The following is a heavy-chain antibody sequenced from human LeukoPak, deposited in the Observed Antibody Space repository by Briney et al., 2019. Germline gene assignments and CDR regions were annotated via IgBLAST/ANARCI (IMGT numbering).Heavy chain of an antibody. CDR2: ISAYNGNT. CDR1: GYTFTSYG. V-gene: IGHV1-18*01. J-gene: IGHJ5*02. CDR3: ARVPGITGTTGWFDP. Sequence: ASVKVSCKASGYTFTSYGISWVRQAPGQGLELVGWISAYNGNTNYAQKLQGRVTMTTDTSTSTAYMELRSPRSDDTAVYYCARVPGITGTTGWFDPWGQGTLVTVSS. D-gene: IGHD1-7*01.